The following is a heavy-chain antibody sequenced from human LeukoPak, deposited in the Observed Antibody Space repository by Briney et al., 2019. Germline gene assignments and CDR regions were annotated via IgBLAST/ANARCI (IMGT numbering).Heavy chain of an antibody. J-gene: IGHJ4*02. CDR3: AKGKGCGGDCYAYFDH. Sequence: GGSLRLSCAASGFTYSSYAMSWVRQAPGKGLEWVSGITDSGGATDYADSVKGRFTISRDNFKNTLYLQMNSLRVEDTAVYYCAKGKGCGGDCYAYFDHWGQGTLVTVSS. V-gene: IGHV3-23*01. D-gene: IGHD2-21*02. CDR1: GFTYSSYA. CDR2: ITDSGGAT.